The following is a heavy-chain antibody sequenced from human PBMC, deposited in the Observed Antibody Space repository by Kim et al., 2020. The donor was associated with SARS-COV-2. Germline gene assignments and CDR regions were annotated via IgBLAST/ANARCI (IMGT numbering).Heavy chain of an antibody. Sequence: GGSLRLSCAASGFTVSSNYMSWVRQAPGKGLEWVSVIYSGGSTYYADSVKGRFTISRDNSKNTLYLQMNSLRAEDMAVYYCASSLAYCGGDCYWDYWGQGTLVTVSS. CDR2: IYSGGST. CDR1: GFTVSSNY. J-gene: IGHJ4*02. CDR3: ASSLAYCGGDCYWDY. V-gene: IGHV3-53*01. D-gene: IGHD2-21*02.